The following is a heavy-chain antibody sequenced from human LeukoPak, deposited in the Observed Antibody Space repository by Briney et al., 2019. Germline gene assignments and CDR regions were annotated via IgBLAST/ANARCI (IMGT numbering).Heavy chain of an antibody. V-gene: IGHV1-2*02. CDR3: ARGRGGGYFDF. J-gene: IGHJ4*02. D-gene: IGHD2-15*01. Sequence: GASVTVSCKASGYTFTTYNIHWVRQAPGQGLEWMGWITPNSGGTNYAQKFQGRVTMTRDTSISTAYMELSRLRSDDTAAYSCARGRGGGYFDFWGQETLVTVSS. CDR1: GYTFTTYN. CDR2: ITPNSGGT.